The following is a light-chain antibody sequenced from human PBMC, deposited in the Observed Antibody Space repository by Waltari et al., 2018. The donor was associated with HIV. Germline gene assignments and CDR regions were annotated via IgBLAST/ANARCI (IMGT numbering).Light chain of an antibody. CDR1: SPDIGNNS. CDR2: DNT. Sequence: QSVLTQPRSVSAAPGPTVTISCSGSSPDIGNNSVYWYQQVPGTAPKLLIYDNTERPSGIPDRFSGSKSGTSATLGITGLQTGDEADYYCGTWDSGLSVVVFGGGTKLTVL. V-gene: IGLV1-51*01. J-gene: IGLJ2*01. CDR3: GTWDSGLSVVV.